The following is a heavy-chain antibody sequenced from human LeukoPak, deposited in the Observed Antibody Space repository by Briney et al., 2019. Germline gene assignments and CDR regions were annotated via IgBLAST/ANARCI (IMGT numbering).Heavy chain of an antibody. Sequence: PSQTLSLTCTVSGGSISSGSYYWSWIRQPAGKGLEWIGRIYTSGSTNYNPSLKSRVTISVDTSKNQFSLKLSSVTAADTAVYYCARASGIAARQGGYFDYWGQGTLVTVSS. D-gene: IGHD6-6*01. V-gene: IGHV4-61*02. CDR1: GGSISSGSYY. CDR3: ARASGIAARQGGYFDY. CDR2: IYTSGST. J-gene: IGHJ4*02.